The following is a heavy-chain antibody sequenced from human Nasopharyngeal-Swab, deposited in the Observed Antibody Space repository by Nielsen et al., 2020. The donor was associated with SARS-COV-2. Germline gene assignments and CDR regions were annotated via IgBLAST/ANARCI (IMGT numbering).Heavy chain of an antibody. CDR2: IHSSGST. Sequence: SETLSLTCTVSGGSISSYYLSWIRQPPGKGLEWIGYIHSSGSTNFHPSLKSRVTISVDTSKNQFSLKLSSVTAADTAVYYCARDSVGDYYDSSGYYRPGGMDVWGQGTTVTVSS. J-gene: IGHJ6*02. V-gene: IGHV4-59*01. CDR1: GGSISSYY. CDR3: ARDSVGDYYDSSGYYRPGGMDV. D-gene: IGHD3-22*01.